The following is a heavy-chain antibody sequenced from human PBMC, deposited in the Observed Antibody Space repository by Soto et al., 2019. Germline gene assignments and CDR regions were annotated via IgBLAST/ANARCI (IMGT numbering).Heavy chain of an antibody. V-gene: IGHV3-13*01. CDR3: ARGRSFSYDSTPPPMFDP. CDR2: IGTLSDT. CDR1: GFTFSTFD. J-gene: IGHJ5*02. Sequence: PGGSLRLSCAGSGFTFSTFDIHWVRQAPGKGLGWVSGIGTLSDTFYAASVQGRSTISRQNAKNSVYLQMNSLRAGDTAFYYCARGRSFSYDSTPPPMFDPWG. D-gene: IGHD3-10*01.